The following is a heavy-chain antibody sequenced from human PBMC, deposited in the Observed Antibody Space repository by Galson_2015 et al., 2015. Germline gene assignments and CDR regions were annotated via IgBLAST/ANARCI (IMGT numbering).Heavy chain of an antibody. CDR1: GSSFTSYW. CDR2: IDPSDSYT. D-gene: IGHD2-2*01. Sequence: QSGAEVKKPGESLRISCKGSGSSFTSYWISWVRQMPGKGLEWMGRIDPSDSYTNYSPSFQGHVTISADKSISTTYLQWSSLKASDTAIYYCARLMFVGYCSSSSCFPVPFDISGHGTMVTVSS. CDR3: ARLMFVGYCSSSSCFPVPFDI. V-gene: IGHV5-10-1*01. J-gene: IGHJ3*02.